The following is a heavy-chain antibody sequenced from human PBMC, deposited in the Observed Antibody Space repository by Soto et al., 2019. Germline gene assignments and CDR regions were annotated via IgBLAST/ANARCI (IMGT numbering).Heavy chain of an antibody. Sequence: GGSLRLSCAASGFTFSSYSMNWVRQAPGKGLEWVSAISGTGISTYHADSVKGRFTISRDNSKNTLYLQMNSLRAEDTAVYYCAKEGDFGVVVAGWFDPWGQGTLVTVSS. CDR1: GFTFSSYS. V-gene: IGHV3-23*01. D-gene: IGHD2-15*01. J-gene: IGHJ5*02. CDR2: ISGTGIST. CDR3: AKEGDFGVVVAGWFDP.